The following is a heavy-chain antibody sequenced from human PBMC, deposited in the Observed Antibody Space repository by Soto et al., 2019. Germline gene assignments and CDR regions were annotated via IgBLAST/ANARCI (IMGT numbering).Heavy chain of an antibody. CDR3: AIGRTGSNGYYWA. CDR1: GNTLNTDT. V-gene: IGHV1-69*02. J-gene: IGHJ5*02. D-gene: IGHD3-22*01. CDR2: IIPVIGVG. Sequence: QVQLVQSGAEVKKPGSSVKVSCKPSGNTLNTDTITWLRQAPGQGLEWMGRIIPVIGVGTYAQKFQDRVTITADKPTTTVSMEVTSLTSEDTATYYCAIGRTGSNGYYWAWGQGTQVTV.